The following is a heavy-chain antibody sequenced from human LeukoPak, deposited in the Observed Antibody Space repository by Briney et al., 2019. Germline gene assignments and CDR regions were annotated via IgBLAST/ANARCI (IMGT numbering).Heavy chain of an antibody. CDR1: VFVSGVVS. CDR2: INANSGTT. J-gene: IGHJ5*01. Sequence: RGSLSPSCPLAVFVSGVVSTSWLSPPPGKGLEWVSTINANSGTTSYAASVMGRFTISRDHSKNTLYLQLNTPKADDTATYYRAKPLERGLGGNCYWFHSYVRGTLVGVSS. D-gene: IGHD2-21*01. V-gene: IGHV3-23*01. CDR3: AKPLERGLGGNCYWFHS.